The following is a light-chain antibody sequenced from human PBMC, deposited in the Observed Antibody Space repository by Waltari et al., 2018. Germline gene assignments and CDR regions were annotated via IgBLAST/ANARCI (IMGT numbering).Light chain of an antibody. V-gene: IGLV2-8*01. CDR1: SSDVGAYNY. Sequence: QSALTQPPSASGSPGQSGTIACTGTSSDVGAYNYVSWYQQHPGKVPKLMIYEVSKRPSGVPDRFSGSKSGNTAFLSVSGLQAEDEADYYCSSHGGINPFYVFGSVTKVTVL. CDR2: EVS. CDR3: SSHGGINPFYV. J-gene: IGLJ1*01.